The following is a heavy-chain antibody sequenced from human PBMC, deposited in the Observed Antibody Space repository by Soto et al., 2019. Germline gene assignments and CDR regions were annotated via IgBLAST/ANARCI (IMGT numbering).Heavy chain of an antibody. CDR2: IFYSRNI. CDR3: AATPISARGYFDY. CDR1: SGSISRGVYS. D-gene: IGHD3-3*02. Sequence: SETLSLTCPVSSGSISRGVYSWKWIRQHPGRGLEWIGYIFYSRNIHYNPSLKSRLTMSVDTSKNAFSLNLSSVSAADTAVYYCAATPISARGYFDYWGQGSLVTVSS. V-gene: IGHV4-31*03. J-gene: IGHJ4*02.